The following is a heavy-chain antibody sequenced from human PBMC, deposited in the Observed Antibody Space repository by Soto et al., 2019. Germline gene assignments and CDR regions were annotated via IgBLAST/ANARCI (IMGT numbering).Heavy chain of an antibody. CDR1: GGSFSGYY. D-gene: IGHD2-8*02. J-gene: IGHJ4*02. CDR3: ARSGVYRVIDY. CDR2: INHSGST. Sequence: SEALSLSCAVCGGSFSGYYWCWIRQPPGKGLEWIGEINHSGSTNYNPSLKSRVTISVDTSKNQFSLKLSSVIAADTAVYYCARSGVYRVIDYWGQGTLVTVSS. V-gene: IGHV4-34*01.